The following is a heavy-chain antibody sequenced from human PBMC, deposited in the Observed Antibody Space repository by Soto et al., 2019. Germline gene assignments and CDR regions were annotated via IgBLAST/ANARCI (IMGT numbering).Heavy chain of an antibody. CDR2: INPSGGYT. CDR3: VRVVAIPGYPDY. CDR1: GYTFSSYY. Sequence: GASVKVSCKASGYTFSSYYMNWVRQAPGQGLEWLGIINPSGGYTTYAQRFLGRVTMTSDTSTSTVHMELGSLTSEDTAVYYCVRVVAIPGYPDYWGQGTLVTVSS. J-gene: IGHJ4*02. D-gene: IGHD5-12*01. V-gene: IGHV1-46*01.